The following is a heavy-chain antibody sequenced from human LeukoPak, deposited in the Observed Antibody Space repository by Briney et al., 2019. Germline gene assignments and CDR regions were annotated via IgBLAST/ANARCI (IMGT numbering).Heavy chain of an antibody. CDR1: GFTFYNYA. J-gene: IGHJ6*03. D-gene: IGHD4-11*01. CDR2: MSANGDTT. CDR3: AKRSTQTTPSNYIYFYMDV. V-gene: IGHV3-23*01. Sequence: GGSLRLSCAASGFTFYNYAMTWVRRAPGRGLEWVAAMSANGDTTYYADSVRGRSTISRDNFKNTLYLEMNSLRAEDTAVYYCAKRSTQTTPSNYIYFYMDVWGKGTTVTVS.